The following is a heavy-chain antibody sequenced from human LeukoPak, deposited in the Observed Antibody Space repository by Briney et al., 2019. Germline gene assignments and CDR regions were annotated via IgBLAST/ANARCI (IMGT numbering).Heavy chain of an antibody. J-gene: IGHJ6*02. CDR1: GFTFSSYA. D-gene: IGHD2-21*02. Sequence: PGGSLRLSCAASGFTFSSYAMSWVRQAPGKGLEWVSAISGSGGSTYYADSVKGRFTISRDNSKNTLYLQMNSLRAEDTAVYYRAKEVDCDGYYYYYGMDVWGQGTTVTVSS. V-gene: IGHV3-23*01. CDR2: ISGSGGST. CDR3: AKEVDCDGYYYYYGMDV.